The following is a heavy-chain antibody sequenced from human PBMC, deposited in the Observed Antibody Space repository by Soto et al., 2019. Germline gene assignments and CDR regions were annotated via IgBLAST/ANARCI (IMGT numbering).Heavy chain of an antibody. CDR1: GYALTSYG. CDR2: ISTYKSDT. CDR3: VRDERDSCRGGNCFDFDW. V-gene: IGHV1-18*04. J-gene: IGHJ4*02. D-gene: IGHD2-15*01. Sequence: ASVKVSCKASGYALTSYGMSWVRQAPGQGLEWMGWISTYKSDTNSATRLQGRITMTTDTSTSTAYMELRSLTSDDTAVYYCVRDERDSCRGGNCFDFDWWGQGTLVTVSS.